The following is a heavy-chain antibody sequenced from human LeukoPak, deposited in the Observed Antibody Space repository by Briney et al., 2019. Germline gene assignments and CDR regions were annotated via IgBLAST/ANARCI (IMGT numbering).Heavy chain of an antibody. J-gene: IGHJ3*02. Sequence: SETLSLTCTVSGGSISSSSYYWGWIRQPPGKGLEWIGSIYYSGSTDYNPSLKSRVTISVDTSNNQFSLRLTSVTAADTAVYFCARDRSLGYSHAYDAFDIWGQGTMVTVSS. CDR3: ARDRSLGYSHAYDAFDI. CDR1: GGSISSSSYY. CDR2: IYYSGST. D-gene: IGHD5-18*01. V-gene: IGHV4-39*07.